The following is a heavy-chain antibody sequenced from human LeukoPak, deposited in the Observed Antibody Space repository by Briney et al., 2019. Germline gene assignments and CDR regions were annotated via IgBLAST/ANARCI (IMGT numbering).Heavy chain of an antibody. Sequence: SETLSLTCTVSGGSISSYYWSWIRQPPGKGLEWIGYIYYSGSTNYNPSLKSRVTISVDTSKNQFSLKLSSVTAADTAMYYCARPRDWGDAFDIWGQGTMVTVSS. CDR1: GGSISSYY. CDR3: ARPRDWGDAFDI. J-gene: IGHJ3*02. V-gene: IGHV4-59*01. CDR2: IYYSGST. D-gene: IGHD7-27*01.